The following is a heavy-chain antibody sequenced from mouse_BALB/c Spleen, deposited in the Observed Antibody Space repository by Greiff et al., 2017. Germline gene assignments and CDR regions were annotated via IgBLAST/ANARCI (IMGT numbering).Heavy chain of an antibody. CDR3: TRWVYRFAMDY. D-gene: IGHD2-14*01. CDR2: INPSNGGT. Sequence: QVQLQQSGAELVKPGASVKLSCKASGYTFTSYYMYWVKQRPGQGLEWIGEINPSNGGTNFNEKFKSKATLTVDKSSSTAYMQLSSLTSEDSAVYYCTRWVYRFAMDYWGQGTSVTVSS. CDR1: GYTFTSYY. V-gene: IGHV1S81*02. J-gene: IGHJ4*01.